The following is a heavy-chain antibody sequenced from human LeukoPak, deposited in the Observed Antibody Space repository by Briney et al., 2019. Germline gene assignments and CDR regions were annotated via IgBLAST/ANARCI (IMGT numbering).Heavy chain of an antibody. CDR2: ISTGRKT. V-gene: IGHV4-61*02. CDR1: GGSMNTGTYY. D-gene: IGHD4-23*01. Sequence: SETLSLTCSVSGGSMNTGTYYWSWVRQPAGKGLEWIGRISTGRKTEYNPSLKSRVTISVDTSKSQFSLKLSSVTAADTAVYYCARDRDGGKGYAFDIWGQGTMVTVSS. CDR3: ARDRDGGKGYAFDI. J-gene: IGHJ3*02.